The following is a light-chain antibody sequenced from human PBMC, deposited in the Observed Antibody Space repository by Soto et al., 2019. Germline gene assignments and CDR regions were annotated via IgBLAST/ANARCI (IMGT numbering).Light chain of an antibody. CDR3: QQYHSWPLST. V-gene: IGKV3-15*01. Sequence: EIVMTQSPATLSVSPGEGATLSCRASQSVGSNLAWYQQRAGQSPSLLIYGASTRATGVPARFRASGSGTEFTLTISSLQDEDFAVYHCQQYHSWPLSTFGQGTKVEIK. CDR1: QSVGSN. CDR2: GAS. J-gene: IGKJ2*01.